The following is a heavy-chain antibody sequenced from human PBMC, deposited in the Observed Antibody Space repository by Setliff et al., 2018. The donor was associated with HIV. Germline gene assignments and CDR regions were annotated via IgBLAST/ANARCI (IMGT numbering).Heavy chain of an antibody. V-gene: IGHV1-24*01. J-gene: IGHJ3*02. CDR3: ARGLSSSDAFDI. D-gene: IGHD6-13*01. CDR2: FEPEYAET. CDR1: GYSLTELS. Sequence: ASVKVSCKISGYSLTELSRHWVRQAPGKGLEWMGGFEPEYAETLYAQKFKGRVNMTVDTTTDTAYMELSGLRPDDTAVYYCARGLSSSDAFDIWGQGTMVTVSS.